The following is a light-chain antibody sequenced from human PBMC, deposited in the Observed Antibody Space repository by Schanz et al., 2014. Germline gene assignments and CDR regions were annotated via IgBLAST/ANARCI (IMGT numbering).Light chain of an antibody. V-gene: IGLV2-14*02. CDR2: EGS. CDR1: SSDVGNYGL. J-gene: IGLJ3*02. Sequence: QSVLTQPASVSGSPGQSITISCTGTSSDVGNYGLVSWYQLHPGKAPKLIIYEGSQRPSTVSNRFSGSKSGNTASLTISGLQAEDEADYYCSSYTSSNTVVFGGGTKLTVL. CDR3: SSYTSSNTVV.